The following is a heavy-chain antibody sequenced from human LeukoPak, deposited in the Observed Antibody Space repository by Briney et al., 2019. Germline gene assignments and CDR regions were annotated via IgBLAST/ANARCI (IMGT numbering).Heavy chain of an antibody. CDR1: GGSSGSSSYY. Sequence: SETLSLTCTVSGGSSGSSSYYWGWIRQPPGKGLEWIGSIYYSGSTYYNPSLKSRVTISVDTSKNQFSLKLSSVTAADTAVYYCARRQPTYYYDTPTEDWGQGTLVTVSS. CDR3: ARRQPTYYYDTPTED. D-gene: IGHD3-22*01. V-gene: IGHV4-39*01. J-gene: IGHJ4*02. CDR2: IYYSGST.